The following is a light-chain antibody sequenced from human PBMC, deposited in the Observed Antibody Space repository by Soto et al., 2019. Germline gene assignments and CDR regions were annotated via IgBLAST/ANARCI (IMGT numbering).Light chain of an antibody. CDR3: SSYTSSSTLDV. V-gene: IGLV2-14*01. J-gene: IGLJ1*01. Sequence: QSVLTQPASVSGSPGQSITISCTGTSSDVGGYNYASWYQQHPGKAPKLMIYDVSNRPSGVSNRLSGSKSGNTASLTISGLQAEDEADYYCSSYTSSSTLDVFGTGTKVTVL. CDR2: DVS. CDR1: SSDVGGYNY.